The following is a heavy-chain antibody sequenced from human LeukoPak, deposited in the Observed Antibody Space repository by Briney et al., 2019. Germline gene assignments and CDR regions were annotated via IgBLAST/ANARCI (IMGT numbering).Heavy chain of an antibody. CDR2: ISESGTGT. Sequence: GGSLRLSCAASGVTFSRYAMSWVRQAPGKGLEWVSAISESGTGTYYADSVKGRFTISRDNSKNNLSLQMHSLRAEDTAVYYGAKDIAQGYTFGSIEQDYWGQGTLVTVSS. CDR1: GVTFSRYA. V-gene: IGHV3-23*01. CDR3: AKDIAQGYTFGSIEQDY. D-gene: IGHD5-18*01. J-gene: IGHJ4*02.